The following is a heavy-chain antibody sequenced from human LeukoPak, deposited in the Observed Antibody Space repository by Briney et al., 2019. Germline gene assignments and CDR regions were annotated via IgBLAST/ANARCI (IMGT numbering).Heavy chain of an antibody. D-gene: IGHD6-13*01. CDR3: ARGELIAAAGSGFDY. CDR2: ISAYNGNT. V-gene: IGHV1-18*01. J-gene: IGHJ4*02. Sequence: VASVKVSCKASGYTFTSYGISWVRQAPGQGLEWMGWISAYNGNTNYAQKLQGRVTMTTDTSTSTAYMELRSLRSDDTAVYYCARGELIAAAGSGFDYWGQGTLVTVSS. CDR1: GYTFTSYG.